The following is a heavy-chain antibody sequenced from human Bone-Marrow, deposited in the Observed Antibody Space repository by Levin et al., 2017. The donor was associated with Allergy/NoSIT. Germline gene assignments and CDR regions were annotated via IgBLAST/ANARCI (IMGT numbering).Heavy chain of an antibody. CDR1: GYTFSDCY. D-gene: IGHD1-26*01. Sequence: ASVKVSCKTSGYTFSDCYVQWVRQAPGQGLEWIGWINPKNGDTKYAQKFQGRVTVTRDTSTKSVYMQMSGLRSDDTAVYYCARDLAGGTYSYYHYMDVWGKGATVTVSS. CDR3: ARDLAGGTYSYYHYMDV. J-gene: IGHJ6*03. V-gene: IGHV1-2*02. CDR2: INPKNGDT.